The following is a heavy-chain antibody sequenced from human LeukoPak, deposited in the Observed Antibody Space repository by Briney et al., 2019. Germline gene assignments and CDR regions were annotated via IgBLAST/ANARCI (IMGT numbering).Heavy chain of an antibody. CDR3: TRGPYSGSATYYNDY. Sequence: GGALRLSCAASGFTLSSYWMNWLRQGPGKGLVWVSRINSDGSTTSYADSVKGRFTISRDNAKNTLYLQMNSPRAEDTAVYYCTRGPYSGSATYYNDYWGQGTLVTVSS. CDR1: GFTLSSYW. CDR2: INSDGSTT. D-gene: IGHD3-10*01. V-gene: IGHV3-74*01. J-gene: IGHJ4*02.